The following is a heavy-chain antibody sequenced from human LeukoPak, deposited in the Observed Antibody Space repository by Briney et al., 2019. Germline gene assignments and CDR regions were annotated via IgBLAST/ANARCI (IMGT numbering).Heavy chain of an antibody. CDR3: ARARGRPFDY. CDR2: ISHSGST. Sequence: SQTLSLTCTVSGASVTSGGNYWGWVRQHPGKGLEWIGYISHSGSTYYSPSLGSRVTISVDRSKNQFSLKLSSVTAADTAVYYCARARGRPFDYWGQGTLVTVSS. CDR1: GASVTSGGNY. J-gene: IGHJ4*02. V-gene: IGHV4-30-2*01. D-gene: IGHD3-16*01.